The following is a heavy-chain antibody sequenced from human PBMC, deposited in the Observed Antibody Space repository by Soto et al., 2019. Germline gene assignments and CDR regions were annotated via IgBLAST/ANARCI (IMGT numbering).Heavy chain of an antibody. V-gene: IGHV3-11*01. CDR1: GFTFSDYY. CDR2: ISSSGSTI. D-gene: IGHD6-13*01. CDR3: ARDLVAAAAIYYYGMDV. Sequence: PGGSLRLSCAASGFTFSDYYMSWIRQAPGKGLEWVSYISSSGSTIYYADSVKGRFTISRDNAKNSLYLQMNSLRAEDTAVYYCARDLVAAAAIYYYGMDVWGQGTTVTVSS. J-gene: IGHJ6*02.